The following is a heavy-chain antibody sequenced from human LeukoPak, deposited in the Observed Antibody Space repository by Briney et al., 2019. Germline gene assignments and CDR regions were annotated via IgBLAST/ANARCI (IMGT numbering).Heavy chain of an antibody. J-gene: IGHJ4*02. CDR1: GGSISSSSYY. CDR3: ARARGSSWYYFDY. Sequence: SETLSLTCTVSGGSISSSSYYWGWIRQPPGKGLEWIGSIYYSGSIYYNPSLKSRVTISVDTSKNQFSLKLSSVTAADTAVYYCARARGSSWYYFDYWGQGALVTVSS. CDR2: IYYSGSI. V-gene: IGHV4-39*07. D-gene: IGHD6-13*01.